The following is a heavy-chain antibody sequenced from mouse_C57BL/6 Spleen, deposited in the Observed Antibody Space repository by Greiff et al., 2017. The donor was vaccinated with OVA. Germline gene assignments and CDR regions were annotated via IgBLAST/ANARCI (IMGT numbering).Heavy chain of an antibody. CDR1: GYAFSSYW. CDR2: IYPGDGDT. CDR3: ARRDSSGYFDY. J-gene: IGHJ2*01. Sequence: VQLQQPGPELVKPGASVKISCKASGYAFSSYWMNWVKQRPGKGLEWIGRIYPGDGDTNYNGKFTGKATLTADKSSSTAYMQLSSLTSEDSAVYFCARRDSSGYFDYWGKGTTLTVSS. D-gene: IGHD3-2*02. V-gene: IGHV1-82*01.